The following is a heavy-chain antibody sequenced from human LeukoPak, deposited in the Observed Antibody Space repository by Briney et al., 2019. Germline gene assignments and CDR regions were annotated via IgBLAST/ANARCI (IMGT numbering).Heavy chain of an antibody. CDR2: INSDGSST. CDR1: GFTFSSYW. V-gene: IGHV3-74*01. J-gene: IGHJ4*02. Sequence: PGGSLRLPCAASGFTFSSYWMHWVRQAPGKGLVWVSRINSDGSSTSYADSVKGRFTISRDNAKNTLYLQMNSLRAEDTAVYYCARDYCGGDCHFDYWGQGTLVTVSS. CDR3: ARDYCGGDCHFDY. D-gene: IGHD2-21*02.